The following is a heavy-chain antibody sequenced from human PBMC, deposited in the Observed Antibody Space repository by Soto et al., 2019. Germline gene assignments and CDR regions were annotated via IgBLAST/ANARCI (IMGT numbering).Heavy chain of an antibody. Sequence: SETLSLTCTVSGGSISSGGYYWSWIRQHPGKGLEWIGYIYYSGSTYYNPSLKSRVTISVDTSKNQFSLKLSSVTAADTAVYYCARLVDIRSSWFWFDYWGQGTLVTVSS. CDR3: ARLVDIRSSWFWFDY. J-gene: IGHJ4*02. V-gene: IGHV4-31*03. CDR1: GGSISSGGYY. D-gene: IGHD6-13*01. CDR2: IYYSGST.